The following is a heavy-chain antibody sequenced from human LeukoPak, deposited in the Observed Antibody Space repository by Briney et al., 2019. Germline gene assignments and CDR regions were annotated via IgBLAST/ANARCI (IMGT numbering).Heavy chain of an antibody. CDR3: ATLGAVAGTKYYYYCMDV. CDR2: INHSGST. D-gene: IGHD6-19*01. Sequence: PSETLSLTCAVYGGSFSGYYWSWIRQPPGKGLEWIGEINHSGSTNYNPSLKSRVTISVDTSKNQFSLKLSSVTAADTAVYYCATLGAVAGTKYYYYCMDVWGKGTTVTVSS. J-gene: IGHJ6*03. CDR1: GGSFSGYY. V-gene: IGHV4-34*01.